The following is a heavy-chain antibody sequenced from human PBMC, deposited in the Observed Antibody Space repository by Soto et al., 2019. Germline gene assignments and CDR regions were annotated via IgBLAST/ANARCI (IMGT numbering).Heavy chain of an antibody. J-gene: IGHJ5*02. CDR1: GFDFINHW. CDR2: ITSDGKSK. V-gene: IGHV3-74*01. Sequence: GWSLRLSCASSGFDFINHWMHWVRQRPAEGLVWVSRITSDGKSKAYAESVKGRFAISRDNAKNTLYLQMNGLTAEDTAVYYCARESGDWPLNWFDPWGQGTLVTVSS. CDR3: ARESGDWPLNWFDP. D-gene: IGHD2-21*02.